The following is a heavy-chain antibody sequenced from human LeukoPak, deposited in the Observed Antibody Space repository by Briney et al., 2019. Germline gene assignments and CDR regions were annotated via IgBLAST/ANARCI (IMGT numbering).Heavy chain of an antibody. Sequence: SETLSLTCTVSGGSISSYYWSWIRQPPGKGLEWIGYIYYSGSTNYNPSLKSRVTISVDTSKNQFSLKLSSVTAADTAVYYCARXYYDFWSGHXTXYYXXVWGKGTTVT. V-gene: IGHV4-59*01. J-gene: IGHJ6*03. CDR1: GGSISSYY. D-gene: IGHD3-3*01. CDR2: IYYSGST. CDR3: ARXYYDFWSGHXTXYYXXV.